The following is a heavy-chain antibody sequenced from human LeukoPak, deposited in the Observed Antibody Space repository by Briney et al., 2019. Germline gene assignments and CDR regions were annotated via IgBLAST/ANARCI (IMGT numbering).Heavy chain of an antibody. CDR1: GFTFDDYA. Sequence: GRSLRLSCAASGFTFDDYAMHWVRQAPGKGLEWVSGISWNSGSIGYADSVKGRFTISRDNAKNSLYLQMNSLRAVDTALYYCAKDILDILTGPPDYWGQGTLVTVSS. V-gene: IGHV3-9*01. J-gene: IGHJ4*02. CDR2: ISWNSGSI. D-gene: IGHD3-9*01. CDR3: AKDILDILTGPPDY.